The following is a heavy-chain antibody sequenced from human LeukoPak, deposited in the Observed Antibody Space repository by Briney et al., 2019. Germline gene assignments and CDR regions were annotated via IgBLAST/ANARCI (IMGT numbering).Heavy chain of an antibody. Sequence: GASVKVSCKASGYTFTSYAMHWVRQAPGQRLEWMGWINAGNGNIKYSQKFQGGVTITRDTSASTAYMELSSLRSEDTAVYYCARGIYYYGSGSYYNVPFDYWGQGTLVTVSS. CDR2: INAGNGNI. J-gene: IGHJ4*02. V-gene: IGHV1-3*01. CDR1: GYTFTSYA. CDR3: ARGIYYYGSGSYYNVPFDY. D-gene: IGHD3-10*01.